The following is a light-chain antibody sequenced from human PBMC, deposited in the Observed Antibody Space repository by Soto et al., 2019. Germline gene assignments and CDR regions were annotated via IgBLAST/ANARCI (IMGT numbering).Light chain of an antibody. CDR2: GAS. Sequence: VMTQSPAILSVSPGESATLSCRASQSVGINLAWYQQRPGRAPRLVIYGASSRATGFPARFSGSGSGTDFTLTISSLQSEDFAVYCCHQYNFWPGTFGQGTKLEIK. CDR3: HQYNFWPGT. CDR1: QSVGIN. V-gene: IGKV3-15*01. J-gene: IGKJ2*01.